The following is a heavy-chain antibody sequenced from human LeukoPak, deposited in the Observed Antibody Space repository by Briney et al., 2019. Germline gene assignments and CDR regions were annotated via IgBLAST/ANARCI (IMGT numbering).Heavy chain of an antibody. CDR3: ARDRGSGWYWFYY. V-gene: IGHV3-53*01. CDR2: IYSGGST. CDR1: GFTLSSNY. J-gene: IGHJ4*02. Sequence: LXXXXAXSGFTLSSNYMSWVRQAPGKGLEWVSVIYSGGSTYYADSVNGLFTISTDNSKNPLYLQMNSLRAEDTALYYCARDRGSGWYWFYYWGQGTLVTVSS. D-gene: IGHD6-19*01.